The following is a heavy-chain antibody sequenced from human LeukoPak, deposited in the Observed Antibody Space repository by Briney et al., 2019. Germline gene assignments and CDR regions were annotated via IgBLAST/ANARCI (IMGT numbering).Heavy chain of an antibody. V-gene: IGHV1-18*01. CDR3: ARDMGYSSGWYERFDY. Sequence: ASVKVSCKASGYTFTSYGIGWVRQAPGQGLEWMGWISAYNGNTNYAQKLQGRVTMTTDTSTSTAYMELRSLRSDDTAVYYCARDMGYSSGWYERFDYWGQGTLVTVSS. D-gene: IGHD6-19*01. CDR1: GYTFTSYG. J-gene: IGHJ4*02. CDR2: ISAYNGNT.